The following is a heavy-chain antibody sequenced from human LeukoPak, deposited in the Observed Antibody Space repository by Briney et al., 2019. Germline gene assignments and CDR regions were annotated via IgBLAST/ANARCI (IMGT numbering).Heavy chain of an antibody. CDR1: GGSISSYY. CDR2: IYYSGST. D-gene: IGHD4-17*01. CDR3: ARHGDYGFPNWFDP. V-gene: IGHV4-59*08. Sequence: SETLSLTCTVSGGSISSYYWSWIRQPPGKGLEWIGYIYYSGSTNYNPSLKSRVTISVDTSKNRFSLKLSSVTAADTAVYYCARHGDYGFPNWFDPWGQGTLVTVSS. J-gene: IGHJ5*02.